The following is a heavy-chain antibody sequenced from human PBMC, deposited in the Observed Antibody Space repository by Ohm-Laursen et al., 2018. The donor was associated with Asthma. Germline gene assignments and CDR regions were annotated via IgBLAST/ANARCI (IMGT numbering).Heavy chain of an antibody. V-gene: IGHV3-23*01. D-gene: IGHD5-18*01. CDR2: ISGSGGST. CDR3: AKHSYGPAYFDY. Sequence: GSLRLSCAASGFTFSSYAMSWVRQAPGKGLEWVSAISGSGGSTYYADSVKGRFTIPRDNSKNTLYLQMNSLRAEDTAVYYCAKHSYGPAYFDYWGQGTLVTVSS. J-gene: IGHJ4*02. CDR1: GFTFSSYA.